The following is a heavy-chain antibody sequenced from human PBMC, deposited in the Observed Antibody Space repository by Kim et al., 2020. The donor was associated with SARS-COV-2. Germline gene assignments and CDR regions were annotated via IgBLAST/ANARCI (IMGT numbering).Heavy chain of an antibody. J-gene: IGHJ4*02. V-gene: IGHV3-21*01. CDR3: ARDLRGYSGYDRV. Sequence: YADSVKGRFTISRDNAKNSLYLQMNSLRAEDTAVYYCARDLRGYSGYDRVWGQGTLVTVSS. D-gene: IGHD5-12*01.